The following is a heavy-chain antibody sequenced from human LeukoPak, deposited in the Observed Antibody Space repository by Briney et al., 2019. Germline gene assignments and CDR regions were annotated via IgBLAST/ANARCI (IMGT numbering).Heavy chain of an antibody. CDR3: ARESYSSTWYGPDY. V-gene: IGHV3-74*01. Sequence: GGSLRLSCAASGFTFSTYWMHWFPQAPGKGLVWFSRITSDGSGTTYADSVRGRFTISRDNAKNTLYLQMDSLRAEDTAVYYCARESYSSTWYGPDYWGQGTLVTVSS. CDR1: GFTFSTYW. J-gene: IGHJ4*02. D-gene: IGHD6-13*01. CDR2: ITSDGSGT.